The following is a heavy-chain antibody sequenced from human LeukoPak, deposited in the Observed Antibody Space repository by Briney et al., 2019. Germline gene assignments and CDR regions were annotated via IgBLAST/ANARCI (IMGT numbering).Heavy chain of an antibody. Sequence: PGGSLRPSCAASGVTLSSYSTNWVRQAPGKGLEWVSSISSSSSYIYYADSVKGRFTISRDNAQNSLYLQMNSLSDEDTAVYYSAREAAISEGWFDPCGQGILVTVSS. J-gene: IGHJ5*02. D-gene: IGHD5-18*01. CDR2: ISSSSSYI. CDR3: AREAAISEGWFDP. V-gene: IGHV3-21*01. CDR1: GVTLSSYS.